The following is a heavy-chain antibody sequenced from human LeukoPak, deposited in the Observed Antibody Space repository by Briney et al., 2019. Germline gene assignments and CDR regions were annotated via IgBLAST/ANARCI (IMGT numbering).Heavy chain of an antibody. D-gene: IGHD2-15*01. V-gene: IGHV1-69*13. CDR1: GGTFSSYA. CDR3: ARERYCSGGSCYSGFSWFDP. J-gene: IGHJ5*02. Sequence: SVKVSCKASGGTFSSYAISWVRQAPGQGLEWMGGIVPIFGTANYAQKFQGRVTITADESTSTAYMELSSLRSEDTAVYYCARERYCSGGSCYSGFSWFDPWGQGTLVTVSS. CDR2: IVPIFGTA.